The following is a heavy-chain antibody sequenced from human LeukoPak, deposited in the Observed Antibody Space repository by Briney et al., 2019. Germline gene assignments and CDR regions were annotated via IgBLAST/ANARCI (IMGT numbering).Heavy chain of an antibody. CDR2: IYTGGNT. V-gene: IGHV3-66*01. CDR1: AFTVSDNY. Sequence: GGSLRLSCTASAFTVSDNYMSWVRQAPGKGLEWVSVIYTGGNTYYADSVKGRFTISRDNSKNTLYLQMNSLRADDTAVYFCARDYGDYWGQGTLVTVSS. J-gene: IGHJ4*02. D-gene: IGHD4-17*01. CDR3: ARDYGDY.